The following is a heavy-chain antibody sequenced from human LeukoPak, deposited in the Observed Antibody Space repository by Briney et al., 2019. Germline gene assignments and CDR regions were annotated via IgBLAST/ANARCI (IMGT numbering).Heavy chain of an antibody. Sequence: PGGSLKLSCVVSGFTFIGFGRHWFRQAPAKGLDWVAFIRYDGSNKYYADSVKGRFTISRDNSKNTLYLQMNSLRAEDTAVYYCAKDLYGGESLHYWGQGTLVTVSS. V-gene: IGHV3-30*02. CDR3: AKDLYGGESLHY. CDR1: GFTFIGFG. J-gene: IGHJ4*02. CDR2: IRYDGSNK. D-gene: IGHD4-23*01.